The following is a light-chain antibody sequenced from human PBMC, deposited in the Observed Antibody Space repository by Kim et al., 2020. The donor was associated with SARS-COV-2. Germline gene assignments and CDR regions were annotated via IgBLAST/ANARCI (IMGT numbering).Light chain of an antibody. J-gene: IGKJ1*01. V-gene: IGKV3D-20*01. CDR3: QQYGSSPQT. CDR1: RRISSSN. CDR2: DAA. Sequence: LPRGKTALPCWGGRRISSSNLSWYQQKTGQAPRRLIYDAASRATGSPHRCSGSGSGTDVSLTISSLEPEDFSADYCQQYGSSPQTFGQGTKVEIK.